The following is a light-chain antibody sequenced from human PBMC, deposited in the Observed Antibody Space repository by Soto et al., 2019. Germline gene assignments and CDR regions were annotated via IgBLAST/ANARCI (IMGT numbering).Light chain of an antibody. CDR2: RNT. CDR1: SSNIGAGYY. J-gene: IGLJ1*01. Sequence: QSVLTQPPSVSGAPGQRVTISCTGSSSNIGAGYYVHWYQQLPGTAPKLLIYRNTNRPSGVPDRFSGSRSGTSASLAITGLQAEDEDDYYCQSYDSSLSGSRVFGTGTKLTVL. CDR3: QSYDSSLSGSRV. V-gene: IGLV1-40*01.